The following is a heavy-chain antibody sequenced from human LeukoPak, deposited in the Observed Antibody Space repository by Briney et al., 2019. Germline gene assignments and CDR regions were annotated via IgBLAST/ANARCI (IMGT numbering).Heavy chain of an antibody. CDR3: AKVGIRYFDWLPKVRWFDP. V-gene: IGHV3-23*01. J-gene: IGHJ5*02. Sequence: GGSLRLSCAASGFTFSSYGMSWVRQAPGEGLEWVSAISVSGGSTYDEDSAKGRFTISRDNSKNTLYLQMNILRAEDTAVYYCAKVGIRYFDWLPKVRWFDPWGQGTLVTVSS. D-gene: IGHD3-9*01. CDR1: GFTFSSYG. CDR2: ISVSGGST.